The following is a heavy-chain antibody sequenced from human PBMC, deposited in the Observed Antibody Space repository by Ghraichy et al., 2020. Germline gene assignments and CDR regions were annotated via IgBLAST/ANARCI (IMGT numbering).Heavy chain of an antibody. J-gene: IGHJ5*02. Sequence: GGSLRLSCAASGFTFSDYWMTWVRQAPGKGLECVANIRGDGSEKNYVDSVKGRFTISRDDAKNSLYLQMNSLRAEDTAVYYCARVGYCSGVGCQGRDCFDPWGQGTLVTVSS. CDR3: ARVGYCSGVGCQGRDCFDP. D-gene: IGHD2-15*01. CDR1: GFTFSDYW. V-gene: IGHV3-7*04. CDR2: IRGDGSEK.